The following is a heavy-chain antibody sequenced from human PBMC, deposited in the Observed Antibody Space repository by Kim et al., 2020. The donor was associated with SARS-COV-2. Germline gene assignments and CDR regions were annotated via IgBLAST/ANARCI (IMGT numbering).Heavy chain of an antibody. CDR3: ARDRRGRPAAITPNYGMDV. CDR2: IIPIFGTA. D-gene: IGHD2-2*02. Sequence: SVKVSCKASGGTFSSYAISWVRQAPGQGLEWMGGIIPIFGTANYAQKFQGRVTITADESTSTAYMELSSLRSEDTAVYYCARDRRGRPAAITPNYGMDVWGQGTTVTVSS. CDR1: GGTFSSYA. V-gene: IGHV1-69*13. J-gene: IGHJ6*02.